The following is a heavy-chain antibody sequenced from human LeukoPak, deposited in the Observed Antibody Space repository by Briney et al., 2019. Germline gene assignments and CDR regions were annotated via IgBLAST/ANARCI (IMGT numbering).Heavy chain of an antibody. V-gene: IGHV1-24*01. CDR2: FDPEDGET. CDR1: GYTFTELS. Sequence: ASVKVSCKVSGYTFTELSMHWVRQAPGKGLEWMGGFDPEDGETIYAQKFQGRVTMTKDTSTDTAYMELSSLRSEDTAVYYCATGSMVRGVIVHYGMDVWGQGTTATVSS. J-gene: IGHJ6*02. CDR3: ATGSMVRGVIVHYGMDV. D-gene: IGHD3-10*01.